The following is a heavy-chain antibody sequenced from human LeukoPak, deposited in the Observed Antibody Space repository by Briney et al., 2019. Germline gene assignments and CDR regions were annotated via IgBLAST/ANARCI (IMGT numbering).Heavy chain of an antibody. J-gene: IGHJ4*02. D-gene: IGHD3-10*01. Sequence: ASVKVSCKASGYTFTSYGISWVRQAPGQGLEWMGWISAYNGNTNYAQKLQGRVTMTTDTSTSTAYMELRSLRSDDTAVYYCARVKYYYGSGYFDYWGQGTLVTVSS. CDR1: GYTFTSYG. V-gene: IGHV1-18*01. CDR2: ISAYNGNT. CDR3: ARVKYYYGSGYFDY.